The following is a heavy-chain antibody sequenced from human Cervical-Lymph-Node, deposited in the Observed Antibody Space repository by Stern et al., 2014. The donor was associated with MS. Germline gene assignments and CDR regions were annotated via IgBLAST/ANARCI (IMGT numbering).Heavy chain of an antibody. CDR3: ARDGGGGYNYDFDY. J-gene: IGHJ4*02. CDR1: GYTFTGYY. V-gene: IGHV1-2*04. CDR2: INPNRGGT. Sequence: VQLVQSGAEVKKPGASVKVSCKASGYTFTGYYMHWVRQAPGQGLEWMGWINPNRGGTNYAQKFQGWVTMTRDTSISTAYMELSRLRSDDTAVYYCARDGGGGYNYDFDYWGQGTLVTVSS. D-gene: IGHD5-24*01.